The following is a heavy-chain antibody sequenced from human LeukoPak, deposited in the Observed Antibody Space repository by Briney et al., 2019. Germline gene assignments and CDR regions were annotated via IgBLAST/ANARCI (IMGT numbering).Heavy chain of an antibody. CDR2: INHSGST. CDR1: GGSFSGYY. Sequence: SETLSLTCAVYGGSFSGYYWSWIRQPPGKGLEWIGEINHSGSTNYNPSLKSRVTISVDTSKNQFSLKLSSVTAADMAVYYCASGRITIFGEAYYYYGMDVWGQGTTVTVSS. D-gene: IGHD3-3*01. J-gene: IGHJ6*02. CDR3: ASGRITIFGEAYYYYGMDV. V-gene: IGHV4-34*01.